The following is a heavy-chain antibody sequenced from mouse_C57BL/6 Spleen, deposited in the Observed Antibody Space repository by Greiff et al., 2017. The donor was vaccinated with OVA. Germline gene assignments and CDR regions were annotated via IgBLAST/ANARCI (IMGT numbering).Heavy chain of an antibody. V-gene: IGHV5-4*01. D-gene: IGHD1-1*01. CDR1: GFTFSSYA. J-gene: IGHJ4*01. CDR3: AREADYYGSSYGYAMDY. CDR2: ISDGGSYT. Sequence: EVQLVESGGGLVKPGGSLKLSCAASGFTFSSYAMSWVRQTPEKRLEWVATISDGGSYTYYPDNVKGRFTISRDNAKNNLYLQMSHLKSEDTAMYYCAREADYYGSSYGYAMDYWGQGTSVTVSS.